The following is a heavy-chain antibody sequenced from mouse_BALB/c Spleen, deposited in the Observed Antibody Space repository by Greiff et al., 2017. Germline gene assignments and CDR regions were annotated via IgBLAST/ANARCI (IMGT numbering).Heavy chain of an antibody. CDR1: GFTFSDYY. CDR2: ISDGGSYT. J-gene: IGHJ2*01. D-gene: IGHD2-3*01. Sequence: DVHLVESGGGLVKPGGSLKLSCAASGFTFSDYYMYWVRQTPEKRLEWVATISDGGSYTYYPDSVKGRFTISRDNAKNNLYLQMSSLKSEDTAMYYCARDDGYYFDYWGQGTTLTVSS. V-gene: IGHV5-4*02. CDR3: ARDDGYYFDY.